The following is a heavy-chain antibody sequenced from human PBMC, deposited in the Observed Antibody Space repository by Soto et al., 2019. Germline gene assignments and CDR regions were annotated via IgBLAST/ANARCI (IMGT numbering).Heavy chain of an antibody. CDR2: IYYTGTT. CDR3: ARLGGYYQAFDQ. J-gene: IGHJ4*02. Sequence: SETLSLTCIVSGCSMSSYYWGWFRQPPGKGLEWIGYIYYTGTTTYHPSLKSRVTISIDTSRNQFSLKLNSVTAADTAVYYCARLGGYYQAFDQWGQGSLVTVSS. V-gene: IGHV4-59*08. D-gene: IGHD2-21*02. CDR1: GCSMSSYY.